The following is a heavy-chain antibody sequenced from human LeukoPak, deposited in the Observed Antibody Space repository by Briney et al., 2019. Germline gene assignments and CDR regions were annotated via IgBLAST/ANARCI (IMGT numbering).Heavy chain of an antibody. Sequence: GGSLRLSCAASGFTFSSYWMSWVRQAPGKGLEWVANIKQDGSEKYYVDSVKGRFTISRDNAKNSLYLQMNSLRAEDTAVYYCARAPETIPDYFYYWGQGTLVTVSS. D-gene: IGHD1-14*01. V-gene: IGHV3-7*01. CDR2: IKQDGSEK. CDR3: ARAPETIPDYFYY. J-gene: IGHJ4*02. CDR1: GFTFSSYW.